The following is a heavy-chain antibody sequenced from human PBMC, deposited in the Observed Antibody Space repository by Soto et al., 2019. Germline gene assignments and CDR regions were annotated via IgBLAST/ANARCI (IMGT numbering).Heavy chain of an antibody. CDR3: TRENGLNGFDI. CDR2: ISANGVGT. V-gene: IGHV3-64*07. CDR1: GFSFSSHS. Sequence: QLVESGGGLVQPGGSLRVSCAASGFSFSSHSMHWVRQAPGKRLEYISAISANGVGTYYADSVKGRFTISRDNSKNTLYLKMGSLRAEDMAVYHCTRENGLNGFDIWGQGTMVTVSS. D-gene: IGHD2-2*03. J-gene: IGHJ3*02.